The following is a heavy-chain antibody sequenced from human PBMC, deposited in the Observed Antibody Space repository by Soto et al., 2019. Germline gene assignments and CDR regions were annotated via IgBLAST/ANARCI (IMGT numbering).Heavy chain of an antibody. D-gene: IGHD1-26*01. CDR1: GFTFSSYA. CDR2: ISYDGSNK. J-gene: IGHJ4*02. Sequence: QVQLVESGGGVVQPGGSLRLSCAASGFTFSSYAMHWVRQAPGKGLEWVAVISYDGSNKYYADSVKGRFTISRDNSKNTLYLQMNSLRAEDTAVYYCARDPATRISGRYDYWGQGTLVTVSS. CDR3: ARDPATRISGRYDY. V-gene: IGHV3-30-3*01.